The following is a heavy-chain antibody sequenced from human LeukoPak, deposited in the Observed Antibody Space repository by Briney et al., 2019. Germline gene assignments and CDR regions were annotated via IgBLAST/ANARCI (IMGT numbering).Heavy chain of an antibody. V-gene: IGHV1-69*04. CDR1: GGTFSSYA. Sequence: SVKVSCKASGGTFSSYAISWVRQAPGQGLEWMGRIIPILGIANYAQKFQGRVTITADKSTSTAYMELSSLRSEDTAVYYCARARGSGSYLSWFDPWGQGTLVTVSS. J-gene: IGHJ5*02. CDR2: IIPILGIA. CDR3: ARARGSGSYLSWFDP. D-gene: IGHD3-10*01.